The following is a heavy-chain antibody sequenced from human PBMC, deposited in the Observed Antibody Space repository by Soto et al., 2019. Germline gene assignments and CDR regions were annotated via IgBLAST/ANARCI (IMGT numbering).Heavy chain of an antibody. CDR3: AKDDYYGSGSYYYYGIDV. V-gene: IGHV3-30*18. D-gene: IGHD3-10*01. J-gene: IGHJ6*02. Sequence: QVQLVESGGGVVQPGRSLRLSCAASGFTFSSYGMHWVRQAPGKGLEWVAVISYDGSNKYYADSVKGRFTISRDNSKNTLYLQMNSLRAEDTAVYYCAKDDYYGSGSYYYYGIDVWGQGTTVTVSS. CDR2: ISYDGSNK. CDR1: GFTFSSYG.